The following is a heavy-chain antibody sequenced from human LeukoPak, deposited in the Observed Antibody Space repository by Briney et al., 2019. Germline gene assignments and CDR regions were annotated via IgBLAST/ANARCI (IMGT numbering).Heavy chain of an antibody. D-gene: IGHD3-3*01. V-gene: IGHV1-2*02. CDR1: GYTFTGYY. Sequence: GASVKVSCKASGYTFTGYYMHWVRQAPGQGLEWMGWINPNSGDPKYAQKFQGRVTMTRDTSISTAYMELSRLRSDDTAVYYCARGDFTIFGVIIAPDYWGQGTLVTVS. J-gene: IGHJ4*02. CDR2: INPNSGDP. CDR3: ARGDFTIFGVIIAPDY.